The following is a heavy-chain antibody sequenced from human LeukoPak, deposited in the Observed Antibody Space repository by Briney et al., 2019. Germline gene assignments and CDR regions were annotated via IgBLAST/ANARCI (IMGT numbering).Heavy chain of an antibody. CDR2: IYSGGST. CDR1: GFTVSSNY. Sequence: GGSLRLSCAASGFTVSSNYMSWVRQAPGKGLEWVSVIYSGGSTYYADSVKGRFTISRDNSKNTLYLQTNSLRAEDTAVYYCARDQVGDGYNPHDYWGQGTLVTVSS. J-gene: IGHJ4*02. D-gene: IGHD5-24*01. CDR3: ARDQVGDGYNPHDY. V-gene: IGHV3-66*01.